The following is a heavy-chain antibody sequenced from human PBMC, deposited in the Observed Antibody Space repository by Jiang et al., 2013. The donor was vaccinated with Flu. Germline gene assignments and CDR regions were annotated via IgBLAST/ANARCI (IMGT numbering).Heavy chain of an antibody. Sequence: GRSLRLSCAASGFTFSSYGMHWVRQAPGKGLEWVAVISYDGSNKYYADSVKGRFTISRDNSKNTLYLQMNSLRAEDTAVYYCAKDGGTMIVVDTPYFQHWGQGTLVTVSS. CDR2: ISYDGSNK. J-gene: IGHJ1*01. D-gene: IGHD3-22*01. CDR1: GFTFSSYG. CDR3: AKDGGTMIVVDTPYFQH. V-gene: IGHV3-30*18.